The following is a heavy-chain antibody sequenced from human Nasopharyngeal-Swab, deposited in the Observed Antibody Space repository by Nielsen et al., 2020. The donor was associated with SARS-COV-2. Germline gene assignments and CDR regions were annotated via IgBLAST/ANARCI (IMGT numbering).Heavy chain of an antibody. D-gene: IGHD1-26*01. CDR1: GGTFSSYA. J-gene: IGHJ6*03. CDR2: IIPILGIA. V-gene: IGHV1-69*04. CDR3: AAGADYYYYYMDV. Sequence: SVKVSCKASGGTFSSYAISWVRQAPGQGLEWMGRIIPILGIANYAQKFQGRVTITADKSTGTAYMELSSLRSEDTAVYYCAAGADYYYYYMDVWGKGTTVTVSS.